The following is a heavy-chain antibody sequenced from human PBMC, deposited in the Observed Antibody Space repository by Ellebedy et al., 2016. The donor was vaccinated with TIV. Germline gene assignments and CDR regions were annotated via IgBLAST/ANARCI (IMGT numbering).Heavy chain of an antibody. Sequence: MPSETLSLTCSVSGGSVSSTRYYWAWIRQPPGKGLEYIGSVYYSGSPYYNPSFNSRVTLSADTSKNQFSLNLSTVTAADTAVYYCARTDPWQPIDDWGQGILVSVSS. CDR1: GGSVSSTRYY. CDR2: VYYSGSP. J-gene: IGHJ4*02. D-gene: IGHD2-21*02. CDR3: ARTDPWQPIDD. V-gene: IGHV4-39*01.